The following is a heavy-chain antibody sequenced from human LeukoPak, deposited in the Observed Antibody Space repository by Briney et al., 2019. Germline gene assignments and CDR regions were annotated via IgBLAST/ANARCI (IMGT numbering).Heavy chain of an antibody. D-gene: IGHD6-19*01. CDR2: ISNDGRT. J-gene: IGHJ4*02. CDR3: AADKTTSGWYEIDY. V-gene: IGHV3-53*01. Sequence: GGSLRLSCAASGFTVGTYYMTWVRQAPGKGLESVSVISNDGRTYYADSVKGRFTISRDDSKNTLFLQMNNLKGEDTAIYYCAADKTTSGWYEIDYWGQGTLVTVSS. CDR1: GFTVGTYY.